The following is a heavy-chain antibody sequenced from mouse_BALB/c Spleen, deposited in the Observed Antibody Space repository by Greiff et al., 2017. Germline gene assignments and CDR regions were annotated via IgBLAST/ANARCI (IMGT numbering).Heavy chain of an antibody. CDR3: ASSWLLICTMDY. Sequence: QVQLQQPGAELVKPGASVKLSCKASGYTFTSYWMHWVKQRHGQGLEWIGEINPSNGRTNYNEKFKSKATLTVDKSSSTAYMQLSSLTSEDSAVYYFASSWLLICTMDYWGQGTSLTVSS. V-gene: IGHV1S81*02. D-gene: IGHD2-3*01. CDR2: INPSNGRT. CDR1: GYTFTSYW. J-gene: IGHJ4*01.